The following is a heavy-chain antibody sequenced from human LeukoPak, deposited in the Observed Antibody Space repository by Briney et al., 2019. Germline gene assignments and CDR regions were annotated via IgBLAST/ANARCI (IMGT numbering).Heavy chain of an antibody. D-gene: IGHD1-26*01. J-gene: IGHJ6*03. Sequence: GGSLRLSCAASRFTFSRYGMHWVRQAPGKGLEWVAFIRYDGSNKYYADSVKGRFTISRDNSENTLYLQMNRLRAGDTAVFYCAREAYYYYYMDVWGKGTTVTVSS. CDR3: AREAYYYYYMDV. V-gene: IGHV3-30*02. CDR1: RFTFSRYG. CDR2: IRYDGSNK.